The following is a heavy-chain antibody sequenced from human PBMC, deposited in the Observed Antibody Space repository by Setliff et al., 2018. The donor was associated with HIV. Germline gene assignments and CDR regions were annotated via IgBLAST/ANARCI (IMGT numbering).Heavy chain of an antibody. CDR2: ISYSGST. V-gene: IGHV4-59*12. CDR1: GGSISSDY. D-gene: IGHD6-6*01. Sequence: SETLSLTCTVSGGSISSDYGSWIRQPPGKGLEWIAYISYSGSTNYDPSLKSRVTISVDTSKNQFSLKLSSGTAADTVVYYCARDEQLVRGSHYYYDRDVWGKGTTVTVSS. CDR3: ARDEQLVRGSHYYYDRDV. J-gene: IGHJ6*03.